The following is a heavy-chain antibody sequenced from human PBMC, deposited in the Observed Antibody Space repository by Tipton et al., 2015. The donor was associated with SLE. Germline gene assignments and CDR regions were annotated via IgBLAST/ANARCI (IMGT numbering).Heavy chain of an antibody. Sequence: TLSLTCTVSGGSISSSSYYWGWIRQPPGKGLEWIGSIYYSGSTYYNPSLKSRITISVDTPKNQFSLKLISVTAADTAVYYCAPSMAARPRDWYFDLWGRGTLVTVSS. D-gene: IGHD6-6*01. V-gene: IGHV4-39*01. CDR2: IYYSGST. CDR3: APSMAARPRDWYFDL. CDR1: GGSISSSSYY. J-gene: IGHJ2*01.